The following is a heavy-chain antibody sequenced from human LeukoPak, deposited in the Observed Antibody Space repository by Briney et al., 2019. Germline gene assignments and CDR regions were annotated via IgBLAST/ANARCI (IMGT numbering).Heavy chain of an antibody. Sequence: SETLSLTRTVSGGSISSYYWSWIRQPPGKGLEWIGEINHSGSTNYNPSLKSRVTISVDTSKNQFSLKLSSVTAADTAVYYCARGRRRAIAAAGKRNPYCFDYWGQGTLVTVSS. J-gene: IGHJ4*02. D-gene: IGHD6-13*01. V-gene: IGHV4-34*01. CDR3: ARGRRRAIAAAGKRNPYCFDY. CDR1: GGSISSYY. CDR2: INHSGST.